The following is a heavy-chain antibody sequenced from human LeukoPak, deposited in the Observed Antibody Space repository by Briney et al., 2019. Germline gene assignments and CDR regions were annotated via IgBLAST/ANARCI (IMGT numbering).Heavy chain of an antibody. D-gene: IGHD6-6*01. Sequence: SETLSLTCTVSGGSISSYYWSWIRQPPGKGLEWIGRIYTSGSTNYNPSLKSRVTISVDTSKNQFSLKLSSVTAADTAVYYCARFLGYSSSSLEADADYYFDYWGQGTLVTVSS. CDR2: IYTSGST. V-gene: IGHV4-4*08. J-gene: IGHJ4*02. CDR1: GGSISSYY. CDR3: ARFLGYSSSSLEADADYYFDY.